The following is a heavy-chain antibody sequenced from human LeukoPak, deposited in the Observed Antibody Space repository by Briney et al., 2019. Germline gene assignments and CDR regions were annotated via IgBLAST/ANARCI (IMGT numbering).Heavy chain of an antibody. CDR2: IKQDGSEK. D-gene: IGHD4-17*01. V-gene: IGHV3-7*01. CDR3: ARVGAVTDGAFDI. CDR1: GFTFSSYA. J-gene: IGHJ3*02. Sequence: GGSLRLSCAASGFTFSSYAMSWVRQAPGKGLEWVANIKQDGSEKYYVDSVKGRFTISRDNAKNSLYLQMNSLRAEDTAVYYCARVGAVTDGAFDIWGQGTMVTVSS.